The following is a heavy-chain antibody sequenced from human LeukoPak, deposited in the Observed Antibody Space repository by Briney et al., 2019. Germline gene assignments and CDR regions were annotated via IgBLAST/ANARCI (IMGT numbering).Heavy chain of an antibody. CDR1: GFTFSSYD. D-gene: IGHD3-16*01. Sequence: GGSLRLSCEASGFTFSSYDMDWVRQAPGKGLEWVSYINDRGSTIYYADSVKGRFTISRDNAKNTVYLQMNSLRAEDTAVYYCARESGGILRAFDIWGQGTMVTVSS. CDR2: INDRGSTI. J-gene: IGHJ3*02. CDR3: ARESGGILRAFDI. V-gene: IGHV3-48*03.